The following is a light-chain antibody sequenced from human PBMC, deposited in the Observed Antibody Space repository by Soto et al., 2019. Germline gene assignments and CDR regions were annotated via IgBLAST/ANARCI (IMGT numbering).Light chain of an antibody. V-gene: IGLV2-14*01. CDR3: SSYTSSSTLV. CDR2: GVS. J-gene: IGLJ2*01. CDR1: GSDVGGYNY. Sequence: QSALTQPASVSGSPGQSIAISCTGSGSDVGGYNYVSWYQQHPGKAPKLIIYGVSHRPSGVSTRFSASRSAYTASLTISGLQAEDEADYYCSSYTSSSTLVFGGGTKLTVL.